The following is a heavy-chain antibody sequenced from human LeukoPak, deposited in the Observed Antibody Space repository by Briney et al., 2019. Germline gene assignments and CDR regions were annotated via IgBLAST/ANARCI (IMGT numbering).Heavy chain of an antibody. CDR3: ARTASYLYGSGSLYYFDY. J-gene: IGHJ4*02. CDR1: GYSFTSYW. D-gene: IGHD3-10*01. V-gene: IGHV5-51*01. Sequence: GESLKISCKGSGYSFTSYWIGWVRQMPGKGLEWMGIIYPDDSDTRYSPSFQGQVTISADKSISTAYLQWSSLKASDTAMYYCARTASYLYGSGSLYYFDYWGQGTLVTVSS. CDR2: IYPDDSDT.